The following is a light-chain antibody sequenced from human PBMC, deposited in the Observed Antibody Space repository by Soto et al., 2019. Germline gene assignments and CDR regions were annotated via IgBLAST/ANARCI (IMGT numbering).Light chain of an antibody. CDR3: QQYGSSLP. J-gene: IGKJ4*01. V-gene: IGKV3-20*01. CDR2: GAS. Sequence: VLTQSPGTLSLSPGERATLSCRASQSVSSSFLAWYQQKPGQAPRLLIYGASSRATGIPDRFSGSGSGTDFTLTISRLEPEDFAVYYCQQYGSSLPFGGGTKVEIK. CDR1: QSVSSSF.